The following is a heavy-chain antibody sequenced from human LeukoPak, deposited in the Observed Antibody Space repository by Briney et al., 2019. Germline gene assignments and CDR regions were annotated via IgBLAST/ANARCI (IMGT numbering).Heavy chain of an antibody. CDR3: ARGRTLAAAGMVDY. CDR1: GGSISSTNW. Sequence: SETLSLTCAVSGGSISSTNWWSWVRQPPGKGLEWIGEINHSGSTNYNPSLKSRVTIPVDTSKNQFALKLSSVTAADTAVYYCARGRTLAAAGMVDYWGQGTLVTVSS. J-gene: IGHJ4*02. D-gene: IGHD6-13*01. V-gene: IGHV4-4*02. CDR2: INHSGST.